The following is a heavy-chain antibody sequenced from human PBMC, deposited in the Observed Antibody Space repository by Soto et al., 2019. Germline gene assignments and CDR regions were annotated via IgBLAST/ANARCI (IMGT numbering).Heavy chain of an antibody. D-gene: IGHD4-4*01. V-gene: IGHV1-69*13. CDR1: GDTFGRFT. J-gene: IGHJ5*02. CDR2: IKPISDIT. CDR3: ARDPSTINKLTGVWFDP. Sequence: SVKVSCKASGDTFGRFTINWVRQAPGQGLEWMGGIKPISDITNYAQRFQGRVTFTADASTSTVYLELSSLRSEDTAMYYCARDPSTINKLTGVWFDPWGQGTLVTVSS.